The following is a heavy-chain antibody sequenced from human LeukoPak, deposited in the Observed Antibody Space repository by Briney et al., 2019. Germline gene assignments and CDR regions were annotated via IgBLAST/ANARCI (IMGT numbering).Heavy chain of an antibody. CDR2: INTNTGNP. V-gene: IGHV7-4-1*02. CDR3: AREVWRRNYDYVWGRPAAPYGMDV. Sequence: ASVKVSCKASGYTFTSYAMNWVRQAPGQGLEWMGWINTNTGNPTYAQGFTGRFVFSLDTSVSTAYLQISSLKAEDTAVYYCAREVWRRNYDYVWGRPAAPYGMDVWGQGTTVTVSS. CDR1: GYTFTSYA. D-gene: IGHD3-16*01. J-gene: IGHJ6*02.